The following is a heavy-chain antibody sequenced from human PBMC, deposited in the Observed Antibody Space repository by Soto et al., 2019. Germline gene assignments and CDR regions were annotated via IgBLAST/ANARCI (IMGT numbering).Heavy chain of an antibody. CDR3: ARHAFGAYSGGGMDV. CDR1: GYSFTSYR. D-gene: IGHD1-26*01. CDR2: IDPSDSYT. Sequence: PGESLKISCKGSGYSFTSYRISWVRQMPGKGLEWMGRIDPSDSYTNYSPSFQGHVTISADKSISTAYLQWSSLKASDTAMYYCARHAFGAYSGGGMDVWGQGTTVTVSS. V-gene: IGHV5-10-1*01. J-gene: IGHJ6*02.